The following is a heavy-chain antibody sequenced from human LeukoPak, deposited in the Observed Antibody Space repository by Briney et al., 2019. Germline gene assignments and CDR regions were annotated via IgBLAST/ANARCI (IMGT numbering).Heavy chain of an antibody. J-gene: IGHJ4*02. V-gene: IGHV1-2*02. CDR1: GYTFTAHY. CDR3: ARGAQTVFGDYYDSSGPLYYFDY. CDR2: INHNSGGT. D-gene: IGHD3-22*01. Sequence: AASVNVSCKASGYTFTAHYLHWVRQAPGQGLEWMAWINHNSGGTKYAEKFQGRVTVTRDTSTSTAYMELSRLRSDDTAVYYCARGAQTVFGDYYDSSGPLYYFDYWGQGTLVTVSS.